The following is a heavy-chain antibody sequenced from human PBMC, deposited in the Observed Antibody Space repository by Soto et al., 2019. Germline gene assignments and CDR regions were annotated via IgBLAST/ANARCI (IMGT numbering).Heavy chain of an antibody. CDR2: IKEDGSEI. J-gene: IGHJ3*02. D-gene: IGHD3-16*01. CDR1: GFTLSRHW. CDR3: ARDGLPFALDI. V-gene: IGHV3-7*03. Sequence: LRLSCAASGFTLSRHWMSWVRQAPGKGLEWVAKIKEDGSEINYVDSVKGRFTISRDNAKNSLYLQMDSLRAEDTAVYYCARDGLPFALDIWGHGTLVTV.